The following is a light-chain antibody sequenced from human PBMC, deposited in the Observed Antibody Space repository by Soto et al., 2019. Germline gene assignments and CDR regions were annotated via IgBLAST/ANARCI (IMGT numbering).Light chain of an antibody. CDR1: QSVSNN. J-gene: IGKJ5*01. Sequence: VLTQSPGTLSLSPGERATLSCRASQSVSNNFLAWYQQKPGQAPRLLIYGASTRATGIPARFSGSGSGTEFSLTISSLQSEDFAVYYCQQYSKWPITFGQGTRLEIK. CDR2: GAS. V-gene: IGKV3-15*01. CDR3: QQYSKWPIT.